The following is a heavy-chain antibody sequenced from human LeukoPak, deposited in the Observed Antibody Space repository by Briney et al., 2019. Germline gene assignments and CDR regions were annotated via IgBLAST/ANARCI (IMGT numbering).Heavy chain of an antibody. D-gene: IGHD3-22*01. CDR2: INYRGST. V-gene: IGHV4-39*01. Sequence: PSETLSLTCTVSGGSISSGSYFWIWTRQPPGMGLEWIGSINYRGSTYYKPSLKSRVTIPVDTSKNQFSLKLSSVTAADTALYYCARQIGVAGEWAFDIWGQGTMVTVSS. CDR3: ARQIGVAGEWAFDI. CDR1: GGSISSGSYF. J-gene: IGHJ3*02.